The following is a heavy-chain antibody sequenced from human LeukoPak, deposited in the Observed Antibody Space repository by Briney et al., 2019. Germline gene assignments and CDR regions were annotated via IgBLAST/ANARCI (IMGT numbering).Heavy chain of an antibody. D-gene: IGHD3-10*01. CDR1: GYTFTTYG. Sequence: ASVKVSSKASGYTFTTYGISWVRQAPGQGLEWMGWIDAYNGNTKYAQKLQGRVSMTTDTSTSTVYMELRSLRSDDTAVYYCARDYGSGSYRFDYWGQGTLVTVSS. CDR3: ARDYGSGSYRFDY. J-gene: IGHJ4*02. V-gene: IGHV1-18*01. CDR2: IDAYNGNT.